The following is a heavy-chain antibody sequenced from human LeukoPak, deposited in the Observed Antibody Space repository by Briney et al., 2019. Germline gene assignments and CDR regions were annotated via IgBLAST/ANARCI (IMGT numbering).Heavy chain of an antibody. J-gene: IGHJ6*02. D-gene: IGHD3-9*01. CDR1: GFTFSSYA. V-gene: IGHV3-23*01. CDR2: ISGSGGST. Sequence: GGSLRLSCAASGFTFSSYAMSWVRQAPGKGLEWVSAISGSGGSTYYADSVKGRFTISRDNSKNTLYLQMNSPRAEDTAVYYCAKHRKGSSYYDILTAQYYYYGMDVWGQGTTVTVSS. CDR3: AKHRKGSSYYDILTAQYYYYGMDV.